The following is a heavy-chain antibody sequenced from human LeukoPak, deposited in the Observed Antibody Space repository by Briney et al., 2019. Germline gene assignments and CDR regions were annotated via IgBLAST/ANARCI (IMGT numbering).Heavy chain of an antibody. CDR1: GFTFISYS. CDR3: ARDRRVGATWSVGAFDI. Sequence: PGGSLRLSCAASGFTFISYSMNGVRQAPGKGLEWVSSISSSRSYIYYADSVKGRFTISRDNAKNSLSLQMNSLRAEDTAIYYCARDRRVGATWSVGAFDIWGQGTTVTVSS. J-gene: IGHJ3*02. V-gene: IGHV3-21*01. CDR2: ISSSRSYI. D-gene: IGHD1-26*01.